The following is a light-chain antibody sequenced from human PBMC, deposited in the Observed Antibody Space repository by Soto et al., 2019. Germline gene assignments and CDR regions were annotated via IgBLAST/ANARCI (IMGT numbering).Light chain of an antibody. J-gene: IGKJ1*01. V-gene: IGKV1-9*01. CDR3: QQLITYPQT. CDR2: AAS. Sequence: DIQLTQSPSFLSASVGDRVTMTCRASQGISTYLAWYQQKPGKAPKLLIYAASTLQSGFPSRFSGSGSGTEFALAISSLQPEDFATYYCQQLITYPQTFGQGTKVEIK. CDR1: QGISTY.